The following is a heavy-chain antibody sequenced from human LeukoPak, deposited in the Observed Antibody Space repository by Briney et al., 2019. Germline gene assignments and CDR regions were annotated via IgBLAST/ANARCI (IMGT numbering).Heavy chain of an antibody. CDR1: GYSFTSYW. D-gene: IGHD4-23*01. V-gene: IGHV5-51*01. CDR2: IYPGDSDT. CDR3: ASRPFETTVVPWDFY. Sequence: GESLKISCKGSGYSFTSYWIGWVRQMPGKGLEWMGIIYPGDSDTRYSPSFQGQVTISADRSINTAYLQWSSLTASDTAMYYCASRPFETTVVPWDFYWGQGTQVTVSS. J-gene: IGHJ4*02.